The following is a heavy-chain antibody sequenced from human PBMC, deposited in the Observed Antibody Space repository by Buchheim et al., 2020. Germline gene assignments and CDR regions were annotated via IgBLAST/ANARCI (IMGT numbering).Heavy chain of an antibody. D-gene: IGHD3-3*01. Sequence: QVQLQESGPGLVKPSETLSLTCTVSGGSISSYYWSWIRQPPGKGLEWIGYIYYSGSTNYNPSLKSRVTISVDTSKNQFSLKLSSVTAADTAVYYCARGTVVRDYDFWSGYYRESNWFDPWGQGTL. CDR1: GGSISSYY. CDR2: IYYSGST. V-gene: IGHV4-59*01. CDR3: ARGTVVRDYDFWSGYYRESNWFDP. J-gene: IGHJ5*02.